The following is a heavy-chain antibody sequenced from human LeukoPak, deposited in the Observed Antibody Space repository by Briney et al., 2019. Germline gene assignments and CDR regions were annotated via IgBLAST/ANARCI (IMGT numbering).Heavy chain of an antibody. CDR1: GDSISYYY. CDR3: ARVRGYSYDSSDFDY. D-gene: IGHD5-18*01. J-gene: IGHJ4*02. V-gene: IGHV4-59*01. CDR2: IYYSGNT. Sequence: SETLSLTCTVSGDSISYYYWSWTRQPPGKGLEWIGKIYYSGNTNYNPSLKSRVTISVDTSKNQFSLKLSSVTAADTAVYYCARVRGYSYDSSDFDYWGRGTLVTVSS.